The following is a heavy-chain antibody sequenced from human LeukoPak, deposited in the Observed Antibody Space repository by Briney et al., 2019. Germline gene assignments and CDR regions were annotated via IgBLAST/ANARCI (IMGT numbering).Heavy chain of an antibody. CDR1: GYTFTSYD. J-gene: IGHJ4*02. V-gene: IGHV1-2*02. Sequence: GASVKVSCKAYGYTFTSYDINWVRQATGQGLEWMGWINPNSGGTNYAQKFQGRVTMTRDTSISTAYMELSRLRSDDTAVYYCARVKGRGKTVEMATILGYWGQGTLVTVSS. CDR2: INPNSGGT. D-gene: IGHD5-24*01. CDR3: ARVKGRGKTVEMATILGY.